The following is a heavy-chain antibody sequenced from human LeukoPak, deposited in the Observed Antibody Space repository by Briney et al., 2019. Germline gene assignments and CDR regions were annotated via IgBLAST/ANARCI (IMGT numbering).Heavy chain of an antibody. CDR3: ARGETILNWFDP. V-gene: IGHV1-69*13. D-gene: IGHD1-1*01. CDR1: GYTFTSYY. J-gene: IGHJ5*02. CDR2: IIPIFGRA. Sequence: SVKVSCKASGYTFTSYYMHWVRQAPGQGLEWMGGIIPIFGRADYAQKFQDIVTITADESTSTVYMELSSLRSEDTAVYYCARGETILNWFDPWGQGTLVTVSS.